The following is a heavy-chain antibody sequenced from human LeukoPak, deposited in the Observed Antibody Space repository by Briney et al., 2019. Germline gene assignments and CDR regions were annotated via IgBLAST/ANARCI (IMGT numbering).Heavy chain of an antibody. J-gene: IGHJ4*02. CDR2: ISSSGSTI. V-gene: IGHV3-48*03. Sequence: GGSLRLSCAASGFTFSSYEMNWVRQAPGKGLEWISYISSSGSTIYYADSVKGRFTISRDNAKNSLYLQMNSLRAEDTAVYYCAKDIYYYYASSSYSPFDYWGQGTLVTVSS. CDR1: GFTFSSYE. CDR3: AKDIYYYYASSSYSPFDY. D-gene: IGHD3-22*01.